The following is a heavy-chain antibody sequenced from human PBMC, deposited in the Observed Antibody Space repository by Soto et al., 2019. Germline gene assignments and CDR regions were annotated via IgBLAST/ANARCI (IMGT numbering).Heavy chain of an antibody. V-gene: IGHV4-39*01. CDR2: IYYSGST. D-gene: IGHD3-9*01. CDR1: GGSISSSSYY. J-gene: IGHJ6*02. CDR3: ASGYDILTGYPRGDYYGMDV. Sequence: QLQLQESGPGLVKPSETLSLTCTVSGGSISSSSYYWGWIRQPPGKGLEWIGSIYYSGSTYYNPSTEGRVTISVDTSKNQFSLKLSSVTAADPAVYYCASGYDILTGYPRGDYYGMDVWGQGTTVTVSS.